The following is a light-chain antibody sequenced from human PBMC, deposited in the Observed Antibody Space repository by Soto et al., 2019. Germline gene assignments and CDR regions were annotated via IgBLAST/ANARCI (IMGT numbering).Light chain of an antibody. CDR2: AAS. J-gene: IGKJ4*01. CDR3: QQSHSTPRT. Sequence: DIQMTQSPSSLSASVGDRVTITCRASQSIGTSLTWYQQKPGTAPRLLIYAASSLQGGVPSRFSGSGSGTDFTLTISSLQPEDFATFFCQQSHSTPRTFGGGTKVEIK. V-gene: IGKV1-39*01. CDR1: QSIGTS.